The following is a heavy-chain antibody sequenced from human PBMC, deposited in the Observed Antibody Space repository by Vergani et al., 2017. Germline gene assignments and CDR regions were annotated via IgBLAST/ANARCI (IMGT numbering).Heavy chain of an antibody. J-gene: IGHJ3*02. V-gene: IGHV4-59*01. CDR1: GGSISSYY. Sequence: QVQLQESGPGLVKPSETLSLTCTVSGGSISSYYWSWIRQPAGKGLEWIGYIYYSGSTNYNPSLKSRVTISVDTSKNQFSLKLSSVTAADTAVYYCASNGPGYCSGGSCYRDAFDIWGQGTMVTVSS. CDR2: IYYSGST. D-gene: IGHD2-15*01. CDR3: ASNGPGYCSGGSCYRDAFDI.